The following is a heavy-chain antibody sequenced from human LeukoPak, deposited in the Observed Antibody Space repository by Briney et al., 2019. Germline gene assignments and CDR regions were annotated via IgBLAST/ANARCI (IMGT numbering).Heavy chain of an antibody. D-gene: IGHD3-10*01. CDR3: ARQPGFGQKITKLPPDY. CDR1: GYNFANYW. V-gene: IGHV5-51*01. CDR2: IYPGDSDT. Sequence: GESLKISCQGSGYNFANYWIGWVRQMPGKGLEWMGIIYPGDSDTRYSPSFQGQVTISADKSISTAYLQWSSLKASDTAMYYCARQPGFGQKITKLPPDYWGQGTLVTVSS. J-gene: IGHJ4*02.